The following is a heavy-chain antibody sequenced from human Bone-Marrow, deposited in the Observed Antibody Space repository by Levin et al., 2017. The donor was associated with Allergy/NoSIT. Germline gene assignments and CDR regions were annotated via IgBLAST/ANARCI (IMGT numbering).Heavy chain of an antibody. V-gene: IGHV3-23*01. CDR1: GFTFVNHA. D-gene: IGHD3-10*01. CDR2: ISISGDKT. Sequence: GGSLRLSCEVSGFTFVNHAMTWVRQAPGKGLEWVSDISISGDKTKYVDSVRGRFTISRDNSKNTLYLQMNSLKAEDTAVYYCASDYYGSGTYYRGLDYWGQGTLVTVSS. CDR3: ASDYYGSGTYYRGLDY. J-gene: IGHJ4*02.